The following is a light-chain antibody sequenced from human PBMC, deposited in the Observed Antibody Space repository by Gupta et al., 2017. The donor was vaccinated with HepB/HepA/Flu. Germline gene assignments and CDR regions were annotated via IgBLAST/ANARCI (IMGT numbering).Light chain of an antibody. J-gene: IGLJ2*01. V-gene: IGLV2-14*03. CDR2: GVT. CDR1: SDDLGSYNY. Sequence: HSALTQPASVSGSPGQSITISCTGTSDDLGSYNYVSWYQQHPGKAPKLIIYGVTNRPSGISNRSSGSKSGNTASLTISGLQTGDEADYYCSSYTSSRAIVFGGGTKLAVL. CDR3: SSYTSSRAIV.